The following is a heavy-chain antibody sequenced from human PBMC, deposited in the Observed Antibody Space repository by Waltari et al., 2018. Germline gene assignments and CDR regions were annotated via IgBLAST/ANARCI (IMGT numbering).Heavy chain of an antibody. V-gene: IGHV4-34*01. CDR2: INHSGST. CDR3: ARAAISNPYSSSWYRHYYYYYMDV. J-gene: IGHJ6*03. D-gene: IGHD6-13*01. CDR1: GGSFSGYY. Sequence: QVQLQQWGAGLLKPSETLSLTCAVYGGSFSGYYWSWIRQPPGKGLEWIGEINHSGSTTSTPSLKSRVTISVDTSKNQFSLKLSSVTAADTAVYYCARAAISNPYSSSWYRHYYYYYMDVWGKGTTVTVSS.